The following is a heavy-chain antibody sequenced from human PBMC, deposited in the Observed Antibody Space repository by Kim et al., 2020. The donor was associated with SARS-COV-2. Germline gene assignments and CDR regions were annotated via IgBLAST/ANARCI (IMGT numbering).Heavy chain of an antibody. CDR2: INPSGGST. D-gene: IGHD2-8*01. CDR1: GYTFTSYY. CDR3: ARENGNSDYYYGMDV. J-gene: IGHJ6*02. Sequence: ASVKVSCKASGYTFTSYYMHWVRQAPGQGLEWMGIINPSGGSTSYAQKFQGRVTMTRDTSTSTVYMELSSLRSEDTAVYYCARENGNSDYYYGMDVWGQGTTVTVSS. V-gene: IGHV1-46*01.